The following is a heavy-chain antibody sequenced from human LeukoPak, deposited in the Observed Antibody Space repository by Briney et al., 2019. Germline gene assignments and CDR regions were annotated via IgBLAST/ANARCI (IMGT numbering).Heavy chain of an antibody. V-gene: IGHV4-34*01. Sequence: SETLSLTCAVYGGSFSGYYWSWIRQPPGKGLEWIGEINHSGSTNYNPSLKSRVTISVDTSKNQFSLKLSSVTAADTAVYYWAGLVAAANYDTVTNGDWSQGTLVTASS. CDR2: INHSGST. J-gene: IGHJ4*02. CDR1: GGSFSGYY. CDR3: AGLVAAANYDTVTNGD. D-gene: IGHD2-2*01.